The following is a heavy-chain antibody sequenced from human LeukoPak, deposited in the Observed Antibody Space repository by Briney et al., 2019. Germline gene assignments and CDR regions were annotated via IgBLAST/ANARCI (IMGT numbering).Heavy chain of an antibody. D-gene: IGHD6-6*01. CDR2: IIPIFGTA. Sequence: SVKVSCKAYGGTFSSYAISWVRQAPGQGLEWMGGIIPIFGTANYAQKFQGRVTITTDESTSTAYMELSSLRSEDTAVYYCAGEGPSIAARGYFDYWGQGTLVTVSS. CDR3: AGEGPSIAARGYFDY. V-gene: IGHV1-69*05. CDR1: GGTFSSYA. J-gene: IGHJ4*02.